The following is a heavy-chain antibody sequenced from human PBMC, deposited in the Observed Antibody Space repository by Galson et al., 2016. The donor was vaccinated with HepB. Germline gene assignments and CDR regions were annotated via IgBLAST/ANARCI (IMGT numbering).Heavy chain of an antibody. Sequence: SLRLSCAASRYTFTDYFVDWVRQAPGKGLEWVGRSRNKGSGYSSQYAASLKGRFTISRDDSQTSLYLQMNSLKTEYTAVYYCARLHYDGSIFHPFDCWGQWTLVTVSS. J-gene: IGHJ4*02. CDR3: ARLHYDGSIFHPFDC. CDR1: RYTFTDYF. D-gene: IGHD3-22*01. CDR2: SRNKGSGYSS. V-gene: IGHV3-72*01.